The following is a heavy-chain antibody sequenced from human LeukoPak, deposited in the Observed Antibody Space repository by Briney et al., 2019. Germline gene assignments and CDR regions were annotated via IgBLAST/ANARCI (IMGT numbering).Heavy chain of an antibody. V-gene: IGHV4-39*01. J-gene: IGHJ4*02. D-gene: IGHD6-19*01. CDR2: IYYSGST. CDR3: ARQSIAVAGTRTVDY. CDR1: GGSISSSSYY. Sequence: SETLSLTCTVSGGSISSSSYYWGWIRQPPGKGLEWIGSIYYSGSTYHNPSLKSRVTISVDTSKNQFSLKLSSVTAADTAVYYCARQSIAVAGTRTVDYWGQGTLVTVSS.